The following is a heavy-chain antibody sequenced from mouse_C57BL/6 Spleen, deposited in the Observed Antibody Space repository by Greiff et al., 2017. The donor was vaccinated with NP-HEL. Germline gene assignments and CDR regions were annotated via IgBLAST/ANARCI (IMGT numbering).Heavy chain of an antibody. Sequence: EVKVEESGGGLVQPGGSLKLSCAASGFTFSDYYMYWVRQTPEKRLEWVAYISNGGGSTYYLDTVKGRFTISRDNAKNTLYLQMSRLKSEDTAMYYCARYYGSSFYAMDYWGQGTSVTVSS. CDR1: GFTFSDYY. CDR2: ISNGGGST. D-gene: IGHD1-1*01. CDR3: ARYYGSSFYAMDY. J-gene: IGHJ4*01. V-gene: IGHV5-12*01.